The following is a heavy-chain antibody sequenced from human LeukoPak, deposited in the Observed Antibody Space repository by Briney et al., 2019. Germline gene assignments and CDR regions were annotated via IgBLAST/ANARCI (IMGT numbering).Heavy chain of an antibody. CDR1: GFTVSNNY. D-gene: IGHD2-15*01. J-gene: IGHJ4*02. CDR3: ARGYCSGGSCQNDY. V-gene: IGHV3-53*01. CDR2: IYSGGST. Sequence: GGPLRLSCAASGFTVSNNYMSWVRQAPGKGLEWVSVIYSGGSTYYGDSVKGRFTISRDNSKNTLYLQMNSLRADDTAVYYCARGYCSGGSCQNDYWGQGTLVTVSS.